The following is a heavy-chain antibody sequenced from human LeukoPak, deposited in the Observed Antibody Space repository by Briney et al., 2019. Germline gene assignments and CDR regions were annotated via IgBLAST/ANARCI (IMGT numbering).Heavy chain of an antibody. CDR2: VRYDGSKK. J-gene: IGHJ4*02. CDR1: GFTFSNAW. D-gene: IGHD6-19*01. Sequence: GGSLRLSCAASGFTFSNAWMSWVRQAPGKGLEWVAFVRYDGSKKYYTNSVKGRFTISRDNSKNTLYLQMNSLRAEDTAVYYCAVEFRYSSGWYYFDYWGQGTLVTVSS. V-gene: IGHV3-30*02. CDR3: AVEFRYSSGWYYFDY.